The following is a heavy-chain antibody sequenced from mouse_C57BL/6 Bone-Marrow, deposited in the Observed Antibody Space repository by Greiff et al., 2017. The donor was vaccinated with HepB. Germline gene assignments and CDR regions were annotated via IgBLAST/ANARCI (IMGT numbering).Heavy chain of an antibody. V-gene: IGHV5-12*01. Sequence: EVQGVESGGGLVQPGGSLKLSCAASGFTFSDYYMYWVRQTPEKRLEWVAYISNGGGSTYYPDTVKGRFTISRDNAKNTLYLQMSRLKSEDTAMYYCARHRDGYYLDYWGQGTTLTVSS. CDR1: GFTFSDYY. D-gene: IGHD2-3*01. CDR3: ARHRDGYYLDY. J-gene: IGHJ2*01. CDR2: ISNGGGST.